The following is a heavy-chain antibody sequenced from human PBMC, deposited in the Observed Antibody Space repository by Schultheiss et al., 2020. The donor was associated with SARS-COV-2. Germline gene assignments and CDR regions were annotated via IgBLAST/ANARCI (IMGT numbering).Heavy chain of an antibody. Sequence: SETLSLTCAVYGESLSGYYWSWIRQHPGRGLEWIGEIDRIGRTEYSPSLKSRLTISIDTSKSQSSLILNSVTAADTAVYYCAGPHYCSATFCTGPFQYWGQGNVVTVSS. CDR2: IDRIGRT. D-gene: IGHD2-15*01. J-gene: IGHJ1*01. CDR3: AGPHYCSATFCTGPFQY. CDR1: GESLSGYY. V-gene: IGHV4-34*01.